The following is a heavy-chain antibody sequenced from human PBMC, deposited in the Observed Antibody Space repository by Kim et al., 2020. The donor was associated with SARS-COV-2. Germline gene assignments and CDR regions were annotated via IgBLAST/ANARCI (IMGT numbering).Heavy chain of an antibody. J-gene: IGHJ5*02. Sequence: PVKGRFTVSRDDSKNTRYLQMNSLKTEDTAVYYCTTQRRAATDNHNWFDPWGQGTLVTVSS. V-gene: IGHV3-15*01. D-gene: IGHD6-13*01. CDR3: TTQRRAATDNHNWFDP.